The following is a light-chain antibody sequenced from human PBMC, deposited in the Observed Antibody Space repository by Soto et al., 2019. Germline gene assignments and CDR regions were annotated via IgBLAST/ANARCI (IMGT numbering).Light chain of an antibody. CDR1: QGIRND. CDR2: AAS. Sequence: AIQMTQSPSSLSASVGDRVTITCRASQGIRNDLDWFQQKPGKAPKLLIYAASNLQSGVPARFSGSGSGTDFTLTISSLQPEDCAVYYCQQYDDWPPDTFGQGTKLEIK. V-gene: IGKV1-6*01. CDR3: QQYDDWPPDT. J-gene: IGKJ2*01.